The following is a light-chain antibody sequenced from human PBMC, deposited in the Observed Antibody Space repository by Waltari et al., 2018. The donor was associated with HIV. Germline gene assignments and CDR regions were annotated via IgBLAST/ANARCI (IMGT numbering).Light chain of an antibody. CDR3: SSYAGSNNYV. J-gene: IGLJ1*01. CDR1: NSDVGGYNY. Sequence: QSALTQPASVSGSPGQSITISCTGTNSDVGGYNYVSWYQQHPGKAPKLMIYDVTKRPSGVPDRFSGSKSGNTASLTVSGLQAEDEADYYCSSYAGSNNYVFGTGTKVTVL. CDR2: DVT. V-gene: IGLV2-8*01.